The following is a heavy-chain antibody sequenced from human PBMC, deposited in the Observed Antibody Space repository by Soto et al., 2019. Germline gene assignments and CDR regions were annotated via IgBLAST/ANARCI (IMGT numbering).Heavy chain of an antibody. J-gene: IGHJ4*02. Sequence: EVQLVESGGRLVQPGGSLRLSCAASGFMFSAYWMSWVRQDPGKGLEWVATISGGASDKFYVDSVKGRFTISRDDSKNTLYLKINSLRDADTAVYYCVREDWHRFDSWGQGTLVTVSS. CDR3: VREDWHRFDS. CDR1: GFMFSAYW. CDR2: ISGGASDK. D-gene: IGHD2-21*01. V-gene: IGHV3-7*01.